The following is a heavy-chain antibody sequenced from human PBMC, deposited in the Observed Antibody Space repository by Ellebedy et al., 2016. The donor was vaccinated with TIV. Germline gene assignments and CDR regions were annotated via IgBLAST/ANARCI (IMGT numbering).Heavy chain of an antibody. J-gene: IGHJ6*02. D-gene: IGHD3-16*01. CDR1: GFSFTNAW. CDR3: TTDGRMGRYGMDV. V-gene: IGHV3-15*01. CDR2: IKSKTDGGTT. Sequence: PGGSLRLSCAASGFSFTNAWMSWVRQAPGKGLEWVGRIKSKTDGGTTDYAAPVKGRFTISRHESQDMLYLQMNSLKTEDTAVYYCTTDGRMGRYGMDVWGQGTTVTVSS.